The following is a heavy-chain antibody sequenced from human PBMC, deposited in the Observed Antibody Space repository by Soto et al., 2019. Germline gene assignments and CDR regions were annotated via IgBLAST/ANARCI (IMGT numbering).Heavy chain of an antibody. D-gene: IGHD5-18*01. CDR1: GYIFTNND. J-gene: IGHJ5*02. CDR2: MNPGSGDT. Sequence: QVQLVQSGAEVKKPGASVKVSCKASGYIFTNNDVSWVRQATGQGLEWMGWMNPGSGDTGYAQKFQGRVTMTRNISIATDYMELSSLRADDTAIYYCARMASFGSLNWFDPWGQGTLVTVSS. CDR3: ARMASFGSLNWFDP. V-gene: IGHV1-8*01.